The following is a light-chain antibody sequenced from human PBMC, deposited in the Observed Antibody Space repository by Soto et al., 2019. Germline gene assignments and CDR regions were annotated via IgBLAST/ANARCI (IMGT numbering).Light chain of an antibody. Sequence: DIQLAQAPCTRSGSVGDSVTITCRASQTISSWLAWYQQKPGKAPKLLIYKASTLKSGVPSRFSGSGSGTEFTLTISSLQPDDFATYYCQHYNSYSEAFGQGTKVDIK. CDR2: KAS. CDR3: QHYNSYSEA. CDR1: QTISSW. V-gene: IGKV1-5*03. J-gene: IGKJ1*01.